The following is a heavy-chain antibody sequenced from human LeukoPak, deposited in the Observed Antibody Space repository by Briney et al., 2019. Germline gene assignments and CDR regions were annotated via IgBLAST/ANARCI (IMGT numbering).Heavy chain of an antibody. CDR3: ARVFSLRFEPSDYFDY. CDR2: IKQDGSEK. V-gene: IGHV3-7*01. D-gene: IGHD5-12*01. CDR1: GFTFSSYW. J-gene: IGHJ4*02. Sequence: GGSLRLSCAASGFTFSSYWMSWVRQAPGKGLEWVANIKQDGSEKYYVDSVKGRFTISRDNAKNSLYLQMNSLRAEDTAVYYRARVFSLRFEPSDYFDYWGQGTLVTVSS.